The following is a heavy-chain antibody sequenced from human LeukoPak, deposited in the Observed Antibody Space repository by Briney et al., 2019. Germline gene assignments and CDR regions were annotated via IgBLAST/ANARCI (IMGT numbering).Heavy chain of an antibody. J-gene: IGHJ4*02. CDR1: GGSISSYY. V-gene: IGHV4-39*01. Sequence: PSETLSLTCTVSGGSISSYYWGWIRQPPGKGLEWIGSIYYSGSTYYNPSLKSRVTISVDTSKNQFSLKLSPVTAADTAVYYCARPPTYCSSTSCYFWFDYWGQGTLVTVSS. CDR2: IYYSGST. D-gene: IGHD2-2*01. CDR3: ARPPTYCSSTSCYFWFDY.